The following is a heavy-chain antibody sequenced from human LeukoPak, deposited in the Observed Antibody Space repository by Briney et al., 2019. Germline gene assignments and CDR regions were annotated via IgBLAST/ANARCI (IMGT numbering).Heavy chain of an antibody. CDR1: GGSISTYY. J-gene: IGHJ4*02. Sequence: SETLSLTCTGSGGSISTYYWSWIRQPPGKGLEWIGYIYYSGSTNYNPSFKSRVTISVDTSKNQFSLKLSSVTAADTAMYYCARHRTAYYFDYWGQGTLVTVSS. V-gene: IGHV4-59*08. CDR2: IYYSGST. CDR3: ARHRTAYYFDY.